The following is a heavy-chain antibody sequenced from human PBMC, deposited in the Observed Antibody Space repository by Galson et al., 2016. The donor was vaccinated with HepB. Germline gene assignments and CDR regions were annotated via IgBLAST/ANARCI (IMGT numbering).Heavy chain of an antibody. CDR3: AKDSRGYWAYYHYSYMDV. CDR2: ISFDGNNK. J-gene: IGHJ6*03. V-gene: IGHV3-30*18. CDR1: GFTFKSYG. D-gene: IGHD5-18*01. Sequence: SLRLSCAASGFTFKSYGMHWVRQAPGKGLEWLAFISFDGNNKDYADSVKGRFTISRDKSTNTLYLHMNSLRVEDTALYYCAKDSRGYWAYYHYSYMDVWGKGTTVTVPS.